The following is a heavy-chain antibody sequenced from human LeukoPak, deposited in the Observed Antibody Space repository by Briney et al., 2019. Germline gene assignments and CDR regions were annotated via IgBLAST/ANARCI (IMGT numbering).Heavy chain of an antibody. Sequence: ASVKVSCKASGGTFISYAISWVRQAPGQGLEWMGGIIPIFGTANYAQKFQGRVTITADESTSTAYMELSSLRSEDTAVYYCARDRGGYSYGPPYDAFDMWGQGTMVTVSS. CDR3: ARDRGGYSYGPPYDAFDM. V-gene: IGHV1-69*13. D-gene: IGHD5-18*01. CDR2: IIPIFGTA. J-gene: IGHJ3*02. CDR1: GGTFISYA.